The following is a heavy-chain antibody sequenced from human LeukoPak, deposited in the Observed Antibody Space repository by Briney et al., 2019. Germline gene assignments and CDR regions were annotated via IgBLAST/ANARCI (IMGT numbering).Heavy chain of an antibody. Sequence: GGSLRLSCAASGPTFRNAFMNWVRQAPGKGLEWVGRIESSTDGGTTDYAAPVKGRFTMSRDDSKNTLYLQMNNVKTEDTGVYYCTTSPGITVFGVVTDYWGQGTLVTVSS. V-gene: IGHV3-15*04. J-gene: IGHJ4*02. CDR3: TTSPGITVFGVVTDY. CDR2: IESSTDGGTT. CDR1: GPTFRNAF. D-gene: IGHD3-3*01.